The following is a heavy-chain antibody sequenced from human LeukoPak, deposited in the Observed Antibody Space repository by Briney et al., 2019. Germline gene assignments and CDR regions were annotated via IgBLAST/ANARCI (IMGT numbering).Heavy chain of an antibody. CDR2: IKQDGSEK. CDR1: GFTFSSYW. Sequence: GGSLRLSCAASGFTFSSYWMSWVRQAPGKGLEWVANIKQDGSEKYYVDSVKGRFTISRDNAKNSLYLQMNSLRAEDTAVYYYAREGGYSYGLPFDYWGQGTLVTVSS. CDR3: AREGGYSYGLPFDY. V-gene: IGHV3-7*03. J-gene: IGHJ4*02. D-gene: IGHD5-18*01.